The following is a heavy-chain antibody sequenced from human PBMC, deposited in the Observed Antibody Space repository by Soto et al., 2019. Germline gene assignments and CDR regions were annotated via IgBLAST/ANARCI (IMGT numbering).Heavy chain of an antibody. Sequence: SETLSLTCAVYGGSFSGYYWSWIHQPPGKGLEWIGEINHSGSTNYNPSLKSRVTISVDTSKNQFSLKLSSVTAAYTAVYYCARVTGDLDYYYGMDVWGQGTTVTVSS. CDR2: INHSGST. J-gene: IGHJ6*02. CDR1: GGSFSGYY. D-gene: IGHD7-27*01. V-gene: IGHV4-34*01. CDR3: ARVTGDLDYYYGMDV.